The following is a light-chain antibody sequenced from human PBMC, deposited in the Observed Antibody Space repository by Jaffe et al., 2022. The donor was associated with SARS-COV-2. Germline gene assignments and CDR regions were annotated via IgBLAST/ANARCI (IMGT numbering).Light chain of an antibody. CDR3: QHYGSAPPYT. CDR1: QSVSSNA. CDR2: GAS. Sequence: IVLTQSPGTLPLSPGERVTLSCRTSQSVSSNALVWYQHKPGQAPRLLIYGASSRATGIPDRFSGSGSGTDFTLTISRLEPEDFAVYYCQHYGSAPPYTFGQGTKLEIK. V-gene: IGKV3-20*01. J-gene: IGKJ2*01.